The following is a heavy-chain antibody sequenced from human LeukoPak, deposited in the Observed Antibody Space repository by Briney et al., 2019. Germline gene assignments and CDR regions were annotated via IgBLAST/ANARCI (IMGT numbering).Heavy chain of an antibody. Sequence: GESLKISCKGSGYSFTSYGISWVRQAPGQGLEWMGWISAYNGNTNYAQKLQGRVTMTTDTSTSTAYMELRSLRSDDTAVYYCARDAPYYYDSSGYYRNAFDIWGQGTMVTVSS. J-gene: IGHJ3*02. D-gene: IGHD3-22*01. CDR3: ARDAPYYYDSSGYYRNAFDI. CDR1: GYSFTSYG. V-gene: IGHV1-18*01. CDR2: ISAYNGNT.